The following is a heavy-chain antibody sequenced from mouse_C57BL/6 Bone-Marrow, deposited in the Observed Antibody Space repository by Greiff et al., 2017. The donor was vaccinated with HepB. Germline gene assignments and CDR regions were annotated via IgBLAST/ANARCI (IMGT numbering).Heavy chain of an antibody. CDR3: VRDGYDRGDWYFDV. D-gene: IGHD2-2*01. Sequence: EVQRVESGGGLVQPKGSLKLSCAASGFTFNTYAMHWVRQAPGKGLEWVARIRSKSSNYATYYADSVKDRFTISRDDSQSMLYLQMNNLKTEDTAMYYCVRDGYDRGDWYFDVWGTGTTVTVSS. V-gene: IGHV10-3*01. CDR1: GFTFNTYA. J-gene: IGHJ1*03. CDR2: IRSKSSNYAT.